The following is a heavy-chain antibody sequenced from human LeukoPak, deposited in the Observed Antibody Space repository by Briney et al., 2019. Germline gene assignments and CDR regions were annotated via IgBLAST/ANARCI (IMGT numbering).Heavy chain of an antibody. CDR2: INTDGSST. CDR1: GFTFSSYW. CDR3: AKDGENFVVVPAAILPGAFDI. V-gene: IGHV3-74*01. J-gene: IGHJ3*02. Sequence: GGSLRLSCAASGFTFSSYWMHWVRQAPGKGLVWVSRINTDGSSTSYADSVKGRFTISRDNAKNTLYLQMNSLRAEDTAVYYCAKDGENFVVVPAAILPGAFDIWGQGTMVTVSS. D-gene: IGHD2-2*02.